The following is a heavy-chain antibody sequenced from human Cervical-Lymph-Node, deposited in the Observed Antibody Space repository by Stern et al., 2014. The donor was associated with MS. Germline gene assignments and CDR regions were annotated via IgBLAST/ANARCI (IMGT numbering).Heavy chain of an antibody. CDR2: ISSSSSTI. CDR3: VTGRGYMSGQPDFDY. Sequence: EVQLVESGGGLVQPGGSLRLSCAASGFTFSSYSMNWVRQAPGKGLEWVSYISSSSSTIYYADSVKGRFTISRDNAKNSLYLQMNSLRDEDTAVYYCVTGRGYMSGQPDFDYWGQGALVTVTS. CDR1: GFTFSSYS. J-gene: IGHJ4*02. V-gene: IGHV3-48*02. D-gene: IGHD5-18*01.